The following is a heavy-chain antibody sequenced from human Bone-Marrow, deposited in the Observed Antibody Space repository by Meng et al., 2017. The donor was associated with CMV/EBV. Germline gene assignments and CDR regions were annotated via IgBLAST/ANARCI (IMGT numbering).Heavy chain of an antibody. CDR2: IIPILGIA. V-gene: IGHV1-69*10. Sequence: SVKVSCKASGGTFSSYAISWVRQAPGQGLEWMGWIIPILGIANYAQKFQGRVTITADKSTSTAYMELSSLRSEDTAVYYCARVRYYGSGSYYKVPLYYGMDVWGQGTTVTVSS. D-gene: IGHD3-10*01. CDR3: ARVRYYGSGSYYKVPLYYGMDV. CDR1: GGTFSSYA. J-gene: IGHJ6*02.